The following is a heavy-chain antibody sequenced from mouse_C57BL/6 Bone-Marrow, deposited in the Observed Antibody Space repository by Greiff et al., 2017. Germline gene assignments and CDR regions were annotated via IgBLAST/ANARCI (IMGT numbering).Heavy chain of an antibody. Sequence: EVQLQQSGPELVKPGASVKISCKASGYTFTDYYMNWVKQSHGKSLEWIGDINPNNGGTSYNQKFKGKATLTVDKSSSTAYMELRSLTSEDSAVYYCARYPLYYYSSSYGYYAMDYWGQGTSVTVSS. CDR2: INPNNGGT. D-gene: IGHD1-1*01. J-gene: IGHJ4*01. CDR1: GYTFTDYY. V-gene: IGHV1-26*01. CDR3: ARYPLYYYSSSYGYYAMDY.